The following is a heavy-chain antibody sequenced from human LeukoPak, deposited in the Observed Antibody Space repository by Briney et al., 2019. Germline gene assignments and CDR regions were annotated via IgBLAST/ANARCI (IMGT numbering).Heavy chain of an antibody. CDR1: GFTFSSYG. D-gene: IGHD6-13*01. J-gene: IGHJ4*02. CDR2: ISYDGSNK. Sequence: GGSPRLSCAASGFTFSSYGMHWVRQAPGKGLEWVAVISYDGSNKYYADSVKGRFTISRDNSKNTLYLQMNSLRAEDTAVYYCAKTSIAAADWYYFDYWGQGTLVTVSS. V-gene: IGHV3-30*18. CDR3: AKTSIAAADWYYFDY.